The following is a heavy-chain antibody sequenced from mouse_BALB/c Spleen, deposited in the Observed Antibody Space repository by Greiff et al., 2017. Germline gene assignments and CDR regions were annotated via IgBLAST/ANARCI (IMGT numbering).Heavy chain of an antibody. V-gene: IGHV1-69*02. D-gene: IGHD1-1*01. CDR2: IYPSDSYT. CDR1: GYTFTSYW. J-gene: IGHJ4*01. CDR3: ARWGTTGAMDY. Sequence: VQLQQPGAELVRPGASVKLSCKASGYTFTSYWINWVKQRPGQGLEWIGNIYPSDSYTNYNQKFKDKATLTVDKSSSTAYMQLSSLTSEDSAVYYCARWGTTGAMDYWGQGTSVTVSS.